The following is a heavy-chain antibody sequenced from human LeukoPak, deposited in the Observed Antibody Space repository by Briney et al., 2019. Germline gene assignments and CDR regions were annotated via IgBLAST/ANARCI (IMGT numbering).Heavy chain of an antibody. CDR2: INWNGGST. CDR3: ARDVAAAGTGYFDY. V-gene: IGHV3-20*04. D-gene: IGHD6-13*01. CDR1: GFTFDDYG. J-gene: IGHJ4*02. Sequence: GGSLRLSCAASGFTFDDYGMSWVRQAPGKGLEWVSGINWNGGSTGYADSVKGRFTISRDNAKNSLYLQMNNLRAEDTALYYCARDVAAAGTGYFDYWGQGTLVTVSS.